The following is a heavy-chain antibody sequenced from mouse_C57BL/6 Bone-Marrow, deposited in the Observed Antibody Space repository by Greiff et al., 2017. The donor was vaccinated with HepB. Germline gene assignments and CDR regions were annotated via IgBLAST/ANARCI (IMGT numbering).Heavy chain of an antibody. CDR2: ISYDGSN. V-gene: IGHV3-6*01. J-gene: IGHJ2*01. D-gene: IGHD4-1*01. CDR1: GYSITSGYY. Sequence: ESGPGLVKPSQSLSLTCSVTGYSITSGYYWNWIRQFPGNKLEWMGYISYDGSNNYNPSLKNRISITRDTSKNQFFLKLNSVTTEDTATYYCARVLGGLDYWGQGTTLTVSS. CDR3: ARVLGGLDY.